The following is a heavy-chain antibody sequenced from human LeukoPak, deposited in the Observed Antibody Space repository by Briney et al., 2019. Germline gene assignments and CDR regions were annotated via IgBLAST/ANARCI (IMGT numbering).Heavy chain of an antibody. D-gene: IGHD5-18*01. J-gene: IGHJ6*02. Sequence: PSETLSLTCAVYGGSFSGYYWSWIRQPPGKGLEWIGEINHSGSTNYNPSLKSRVTISVDTSKNQFSLKLSSVTAADTAVYYCARGPTAVCYGMDVWGQGTTVTVSS. CDR2: INHSGST. V-gene: IGHV4-34*01. CDR3: ARGPTAVCYGMDV. CDR1: GGSFSGYY.